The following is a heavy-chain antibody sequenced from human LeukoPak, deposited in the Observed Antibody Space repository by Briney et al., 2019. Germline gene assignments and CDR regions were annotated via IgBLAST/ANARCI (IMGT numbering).Heavy chain of an antibody. D-gene: IGHD2-15*01. CDR2: ISHSGDTT. Sequence: PGGSLRLSCAASGFTFNNYAMNWVRQAPGKGLEWVSGISHSGDTTYYADSVKGRLTTSRDNSKNTVYLQMNSLRADDTAVYYCAKGGHGCSGGFCSNFDYWGQGTLVAVSS. J-gene: IGHJ4*02. V-gene: IGHV3-23*01. CDR1: GFTFNNYA. CDR3: AKGGHGCSGGFCSNFDY.